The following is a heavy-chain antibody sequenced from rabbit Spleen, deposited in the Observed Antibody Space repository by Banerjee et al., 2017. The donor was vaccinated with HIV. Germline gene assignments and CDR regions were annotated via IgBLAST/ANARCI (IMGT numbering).Heavy chain of an antibody. Sequence: QQQLVESGGGLVKPGGSLTLTCTASGFSFSSSDYICWVRQAPGKGLEWISCIAGSSSDFTYSATWAKGRFTISKTSSTTVTLQMTSLTVADTATYFCARDTGSSFSSYGMDLWGQGTLVTVS. V-gene: IGHV1S45*01. CDR3: ARDTGSSFSSYGMDL. D-gene: IGHD8-1*01. CDR1: GFSFSSSDY. J-gene: IGHJ3*01. CDR2: IAGSSSDFT.